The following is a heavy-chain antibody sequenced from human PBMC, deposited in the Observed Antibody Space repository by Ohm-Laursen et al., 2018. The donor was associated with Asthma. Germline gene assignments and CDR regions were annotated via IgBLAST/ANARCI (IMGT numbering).Heavy chain of an antibody. V-gene: IGHV4-39*01. CDR1: GGSISGSSYY. Sequence: SDTLSLTCTVSGGSISGSSYYWGWIRQPPGKGLEWKGSIYYGGNTYYNPSVKSRVTISVDTSKNQFPLQLYSVTAADTAVYFCARHNWGDSGVLPRWFDPWGQGTLVTVSS. J-gene: IGHJ5*02. CDR3: ARHNWGDSGVLPRWFDP. D-gene: IGHD3-16*01. CDR2: IYYGGNT.